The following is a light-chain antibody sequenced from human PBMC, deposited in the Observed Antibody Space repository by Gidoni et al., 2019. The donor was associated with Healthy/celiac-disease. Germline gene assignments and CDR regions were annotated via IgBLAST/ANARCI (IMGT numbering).Light chain of an antibody. J-gene: IGKJ4*01. CDR3: QQYGSSRLT. CDR2: GAS. CDR1: QSVSSSY. V-gene: IGKV3-20*01. Sequence: EIVLTQSPGTLSFSPGERATLSCRASQSVSSSYLAWYQQKPGQAPRLLIYGASSRATGIPDRFSGSGSGTDFTLTISRLEPEDFAVYYCQQYGSSRLTFXGXTKVEIK.